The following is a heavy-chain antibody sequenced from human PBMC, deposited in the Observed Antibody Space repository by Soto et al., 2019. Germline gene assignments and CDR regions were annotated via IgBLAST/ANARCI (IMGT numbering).Heavy chain of an antibody. CDR1: GYTFTGYY. J-gene: IGHJ4*02. V-gene: IGHV1-2*02. Sequence: SVKVSCKASGYTFTGYYMHWVRQAPGQGLEWMGWINPNSGGTNYAQKFQGRVTMTRDTSISTAYMELSRLRSDDTAVYYCALIPNIVVVVAHSWGQGTLVTVSS. CDR3: ALIPNIVVVVAHS. CDR2: INPNSGGT. D-gene: IGHD2-15*01.